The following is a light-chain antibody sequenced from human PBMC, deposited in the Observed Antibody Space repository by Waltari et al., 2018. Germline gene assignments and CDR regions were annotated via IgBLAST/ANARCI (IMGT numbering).Light chain of an antibody. Sequence: QSALTQPASVSGSPGQSITISCTGPSSDVGGYNYVPRYQQHPGKAPKLIIYDVSNRPSGVSNRCSGSKSGNTASLTISGLQAEDEADYYCSSYTSSSTPVVFGGGTKLTVL. CDR2: DVS. J-gene: IGLJ2*01. CDR1: SSDVGGYNY. CDR3: SSYTSSSTPVV. V-gene: IGLV2-14*03.